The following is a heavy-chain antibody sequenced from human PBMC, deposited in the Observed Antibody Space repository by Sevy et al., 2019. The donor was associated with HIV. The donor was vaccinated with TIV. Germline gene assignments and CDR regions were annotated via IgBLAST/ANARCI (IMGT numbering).Heavy chain of an antibody. D-gene: IGHD4-17*01. J-gene: IGHJ3*02. CDR1: GGSISSGSYS. CDR2: IYHSGNT. Sequence: SETLSLTCTVSGGSISSGSYSWNWIRQPPGKGLEWIGYIYHSGNTYYNPSLKSRLTISVDRSKNQFSPKLSSVTAADTAMYYCARDGGTLTTPGAFDIWGQGTMVTVSS. CDR3: ARDGGTLTTPGAFDI. V-gene: IGHV4-30-2*01.